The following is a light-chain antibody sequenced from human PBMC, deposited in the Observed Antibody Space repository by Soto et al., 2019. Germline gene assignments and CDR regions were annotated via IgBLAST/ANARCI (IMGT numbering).Light chain of an antibody. Sequence: IQLTQSPSSLSASVGDRVTITCRASQAISSFLACFQEKPGKAPKLLIYAASSLQSGVPSRFSGSGSGTDFTLTISSLQPEDFATYYCQQSYSTLWTFGQGTKVDIK. CDR2: AAS. CDR1: QAISSF. J-gene: IGKJ1*01. CDR3: QQSYSTLWT. V-gene: IGKV1-39*01.